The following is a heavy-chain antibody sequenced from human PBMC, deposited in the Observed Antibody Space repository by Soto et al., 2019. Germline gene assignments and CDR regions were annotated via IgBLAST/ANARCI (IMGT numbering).Heavy chain of an antibody. CDR2: ITSVGGST. CDR1: GFTFSSSA. J-gene: IGHJ4*02. Sequence: GGSLRLSCAASGFTFSSSAMTWVRQAPGEGLEWVSSITSVGGSTFYADSVKGRFTITRDNSKNTLYLQMNSLRAEDTAVYYCAKQGPGYWGQGTLVTAPQ. V-gene: IGHV3-23*01. CDR3: AKQGPGY.